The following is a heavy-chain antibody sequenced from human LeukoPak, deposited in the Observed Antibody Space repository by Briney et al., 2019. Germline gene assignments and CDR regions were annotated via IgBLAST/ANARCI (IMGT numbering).Heavy chain of an antibody. J-gene: IGHJ4*02. CDR3: ARGNSGYYFDN. Sequence: GESLKISCKGSGYSFTTYWIGWVRQMPGKGLEWMGITYPGDSDTTYSPSFQGQVTISADKSISTAYLQWSSLKASDSAMYYCARGNSGYYFDNWGQGTLVTVSS. CDR2: TYPGDSDT. V-gene: IGHV5-51*01. D-gene: IGHD4-23*01. CDR1: GYSFTTYW.